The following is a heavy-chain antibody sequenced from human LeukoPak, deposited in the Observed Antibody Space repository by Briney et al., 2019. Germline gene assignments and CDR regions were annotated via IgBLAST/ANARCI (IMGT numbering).Heavy chain of an antibody. CDR1: GFTFSSYG. J-gene: IGHJ4*02. D-gene: IGHD6-13*01. Sequence: GGSLRLSCAASGFTFSSYGMHWVRQAPGKGLEWVAVISYDGSNKYYADSVKGRFTISRDNSKNTLYLQMNSLRAEGTAVYYCAKLRGPSGYSSSWGDFGDYWGQGTLVTVSS. CDR2: ISYDGSNK. CDR3: AKLRGPSGYSSSWGDFGDY. V-gene: IGHV3-30*18.